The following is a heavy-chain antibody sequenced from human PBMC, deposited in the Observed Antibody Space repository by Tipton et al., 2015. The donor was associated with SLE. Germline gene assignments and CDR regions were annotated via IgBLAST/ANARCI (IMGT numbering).Heavy chain of an antibody. CDR3: ARLTPWGYDY. V-gene: IGHV4-39*07. CDR2: ISYSGAT. Sequence: LRLSCTVSDDSISDNSSYWGWIRQPPGKGLMLIGSISYSGATSYNPSLKSRVTISVDTSKNQFSLSLISVTAADTAVYYCARLTPWGYDYWGPGMLVTVSS. CDR1: DDSISDNSSY. J-gene: IGHJ4*02. D-gene: IGHD7-27*01.